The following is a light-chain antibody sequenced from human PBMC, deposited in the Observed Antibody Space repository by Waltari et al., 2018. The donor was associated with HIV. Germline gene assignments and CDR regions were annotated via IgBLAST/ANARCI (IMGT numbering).Light chain of an antibody. CDR1: SLRSYY. V-gene: IGLV3-19*01. Sequence: SSELTQDPAVSVALGQTVRITCQGDSLRSYYATSRYQQKPGQAPVLVIYGKNNRPSVIPDRCSGSSSGNTATLTITGAQAEDEADYYCNSRDSSAKHHWVFGGGTKLTVL. J-gene: IGLJ3*02. CDR2: GKN. CDR3: NSRDSSAKHHWV.